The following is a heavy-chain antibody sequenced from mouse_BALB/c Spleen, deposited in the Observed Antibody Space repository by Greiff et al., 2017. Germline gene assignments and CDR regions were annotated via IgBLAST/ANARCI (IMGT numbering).Heavy chain of an antibody. Sequence: EVKLMESGGGLVQPGGSLRLSCATSGFTFTDYYMSWVRQPPGKALEWLGFIRNKANGYTTEYSASVKGRFTISRDNSQSILYLQMNTLRAEDSATYYCARDGDYEGDYWGQGTSVTVSS. CDR3: ARDGDYEGDY. D-gene: IGHD1-1*01. J-gene: IGHJ4*01. CDR1: GFTFTDYY. V-gene: IGHV7-3*02. CDR2: IRNKANGYTT.